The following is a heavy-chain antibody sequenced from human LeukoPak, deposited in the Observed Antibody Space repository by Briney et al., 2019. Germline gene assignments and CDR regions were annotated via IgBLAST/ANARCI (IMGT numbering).Heavy chain of an antibody. V-gene: IGHV3-21*01. CDR2: ISSSSSYI. J-gene: IGHJ6*02. Sequence: PGGSLRLSCAASGFTFSSYSMNWVRQAPGKGLEWVSSISSSSSYIYYADSVKGRFTISRDNAKNSLYLQMNSLRAEDTAVYYCARDFLISLTEYYYGSGPTYGMDVWGQGTTVTVSS. D-gene: IGHD3-10*01. CDR1: GFTFSSYS. CDR3: ARDFLISLTEYYYGSGPTYGMDV.